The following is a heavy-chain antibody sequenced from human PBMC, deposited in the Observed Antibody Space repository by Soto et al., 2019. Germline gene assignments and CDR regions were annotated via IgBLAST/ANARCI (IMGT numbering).Heavy chain of an antibody. CDR3: AKERRARGVDY. CDR1: GFTFSNYA. J-gene: IGHJ4*02. Sequence: EVQLLDSGGGLVQPGGSLRLSCEASGFTFSNYAMNWVRQAPGKGLEWVLGISGGGDNTYYADSVKGRFTISRDNSKNSVFVHRNSLRAADTAVYYCAKERRARGVDYWGQGTLVTVSS. CDR2: ISGGGDNT. V-gene: IGHV3-23*01.